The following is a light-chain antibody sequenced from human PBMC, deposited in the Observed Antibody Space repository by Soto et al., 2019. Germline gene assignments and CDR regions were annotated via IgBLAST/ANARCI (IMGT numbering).Light chain of an antibody. CDR1: PSVSGSN. Sequence: ESVLPPSQGTLSFSPVERAPLSCRASPSVSGSNLAWYQQKPGQAPRLVIYGASSRATGIPDRFSGSGSATDFTLTPSRLEPEDFEVYYCQQYGRFGQGTKV. CDR3: QQYGR. CDR2: GAS. V-gene: IGKV3-20*01. J-gene: IGKJ1*01.